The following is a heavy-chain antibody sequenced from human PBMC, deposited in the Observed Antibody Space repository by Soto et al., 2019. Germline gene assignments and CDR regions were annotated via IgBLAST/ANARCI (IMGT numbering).Heavy chain of an antibody. CDR1: GFSLSSTRMA. Sequence: QITLKESGPTLVKPTQTLTLTCTFSGFSLSSTRMAVGWIRQPPGKALEWLALIYWDDDKRYSPFLKSRLTIIKDTSKNPVVLTMSNMDPVDTARYYCAHIVVAGLGYYFDYWGQGTLVTVSS. V-gene: IGHV2-5*02. D-gene: IGHD6-19*01. CDR2: IYWDDDK. J-gene: IGHJ4*02. CDR3: AHIVVAGLGYYFDY.